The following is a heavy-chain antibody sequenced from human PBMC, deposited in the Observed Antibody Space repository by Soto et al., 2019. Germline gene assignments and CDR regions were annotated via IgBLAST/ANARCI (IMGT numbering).Heavy chain of an antibody. CDR1: GFTFTNSA. V-gene: IGHV3-23*01. Sequence: EAQLLESGGGLVRPGESLRLSCTASGFTFTNSAMNWVRQAPGKGLEWVSVISGGGGSAYYADSVQGRFTISRDHSKNTLYLQMNSLRGEDTSIYYCGRAGSGWYSRDSFAFWGRWTMVTVSS. CDR2: ISGGGGSA. J-gene: IGHJ3*01. D-gene: IGHD6-19*01. CDR3: GRAGSGWYSRDSFAF.